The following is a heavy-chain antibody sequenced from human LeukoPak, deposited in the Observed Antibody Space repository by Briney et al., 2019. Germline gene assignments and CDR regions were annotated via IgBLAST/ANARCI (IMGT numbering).Heavy chain of an antibody. CDR3: ASDDHYDFWGTLWFDP. V-gene: IGHV1-2*02. CDR1: GYTFTGYY. J-gene: IGHJ5*02. Sequence: ASVKVSCKASGYTFTGYYMHWVRQAPGQGLEWMGWINPNSGGTNYAQKFQGRVTMTRDTSISTAYMELSRLRSDGTAVYYCASDDHYDFWGTLWFDPWGQGTLVTVSS. D-gene: IGHD3-3*01. CDR2: INPNSGGT.